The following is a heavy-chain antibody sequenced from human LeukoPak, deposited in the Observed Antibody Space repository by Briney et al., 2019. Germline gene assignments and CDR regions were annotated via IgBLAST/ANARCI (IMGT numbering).Heavy chain of an antibody. J-gene: IGHJ4*02. CDR1: GFTFSAYS. CDR2: ISVSGGGT. CDR3: VKDWRDESNCGGDCLQY. V-gene: IGHV3-23*01. D-gene: IGHD2-21*02. Sequence: GGSLRLSRVASGFTFSAYSMTWVRQAPGKGLDWVSSISVSGGGTYYADSVRGRFTISRDNSKNTLYLHMNSLRAEDTAVYYCVKDWRDESNCGGDCLQYWGQGTLVTVSS.